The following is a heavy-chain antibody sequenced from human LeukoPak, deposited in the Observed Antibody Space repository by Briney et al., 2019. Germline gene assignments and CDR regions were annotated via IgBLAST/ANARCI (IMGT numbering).Heavy chain of an antibody. J-gene: IGHJ4*02. D-gene: IGHD3-10*01. CDR1: GGSISSYY. V-gene: IGHV4-59*08. CDR3: ARTSMVRGVIFDY. Sequence: SETLSLTCTVSGGSISSYYRSWIRQPPGKGLEWIGYIYYSGSTNYNPSLKSRVTISVDTSKNQFSLKLSSVTAADTAVYYCARTSMVRGVIFDYWGQGTLVTVSS. CDR2: IYYSGST.